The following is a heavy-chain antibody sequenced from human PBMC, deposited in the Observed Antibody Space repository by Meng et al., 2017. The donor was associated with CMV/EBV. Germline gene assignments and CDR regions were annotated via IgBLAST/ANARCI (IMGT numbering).Heavy chain of an antibody. CDR1: GFTFSSYE. J-gene: IGHJ6*02. Sequence: GESLKISCAASGFTFSSYEMNWVRQAPGKGLEWVSYISSSGSTIYYADSVKGRFTISRDNAKNSLYLQMNSLRAEDTAVYYCARDYDFWSGYAPTYYYYYGMDVWGQGTTVTSP. CDR3: ARDYDFWSGYAPTYYYYYGMDV. D-gene: IGHD3-3*01. CDR2: ISSSGSTI. V-gene: IGHV3-48*03.